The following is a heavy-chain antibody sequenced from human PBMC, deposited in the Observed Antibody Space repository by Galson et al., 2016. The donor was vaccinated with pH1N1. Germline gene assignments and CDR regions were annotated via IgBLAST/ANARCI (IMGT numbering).Heavy chain of an antibody. Sequence: SLRLSCAASGFTFSSYAMSWVRQAPGKGLEWVANIKEDGSDKRYVDSVKGRFTISRDNTKNSLYLHMDSLRAEDTAVYYCATDGAYDISGYRAFDIWGQGTMVTVSS. J-gene: IGHJ3*02. V-gene: IGHV3-7*01. CDR1: GFTFSSYA. CDR3: ATDGAYDISGYRAFDI. D-gene: IGHD3-22*01. CDR2: IKEDGSDK.